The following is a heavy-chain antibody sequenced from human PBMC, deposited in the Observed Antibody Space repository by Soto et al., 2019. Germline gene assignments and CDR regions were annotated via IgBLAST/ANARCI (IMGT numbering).Heavy chain of an antibody. D-gene: IGHD2-15*01. CDR2: ISSSGSTI. J-gene: IGHJ4*02. Sequence: QVQLVESGGGLVKPGGSLRLSCAASGFTFSDYYMSWIRQAPGKGLEWVSYISSSGSTIYYADSVKGRFTISRDNAKNSLYLQMNSLRAEDTAVDYCSRDYRYCSGGSCYNKQYYFDYWGQGTLVTVSS. V-gene: IGHV3-11*01. CDR3: SRDYRYCSGGSCYNKQYYFDY. CDR1: GFTFSDYY.